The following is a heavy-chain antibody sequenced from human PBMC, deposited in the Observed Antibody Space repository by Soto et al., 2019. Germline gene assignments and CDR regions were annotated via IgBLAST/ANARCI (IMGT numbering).Heavy chain of an antibody. CDR2: IYPGDYET. Sequence: ESLKISCQCSGYTFSNFWIAWVRQLPGKGLEWMGIIYPGDYETRYSPSFHGKVTISADRSIGTAYLQWSSLEASDSAFYFCERSRRSSPYFDYWGQGALGTVSS. V-gene: IGHV5-51*01. D-gene: IGHD6-13*01. CDR3: ERSRRSSPYFDY. CDR1: GYTFSNFW. J-gene: IGHJ4*02.